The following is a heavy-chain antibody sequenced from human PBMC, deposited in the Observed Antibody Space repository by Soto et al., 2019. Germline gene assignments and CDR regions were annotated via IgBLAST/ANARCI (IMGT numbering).Heavy chain of an antibody. CDR1: GGTFSTYA. J-gene: IGHJ6*02. D-gene: IGHD3-16*01. CDR2: IIPISATA. CDR3: ARVQGDYYYAMDV. Sequence: QVQLVQSGAEVKKPGSSVKVSCKASGGTFSTYAISWVRQAPGQGLEWMGGIIPISATAKSAQKFQGRVTLTADESSSTAYMALSSLRSEDTAVYYCARVQGDYYYAMDVWGQGTTVTVAS. V-gene: IGHV1-69*01.